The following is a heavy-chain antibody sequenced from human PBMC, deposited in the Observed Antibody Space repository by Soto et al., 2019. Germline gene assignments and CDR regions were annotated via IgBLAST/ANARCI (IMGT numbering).Heavy chain of an antibody. V-gene: IGHV1-24*01. CDR3: ATGSSVSAAMAPNWFDPWDSWFDP. D-gene: IGHD2-2*01. CDR2: FDPEDGEA. Sequence: VASVKVACKVSGYTLTELAIHCLRQAPGKGLEWMGGFDPEDGEAIYAQKFQGRVTMTEDTSTDTAYMELSSLRSEDTAVYYCATGSSVSAAMAPNWFDPWDSWFDPWGQGTLVTVSS. J-gene: IGHJ5*02. CDR1: GYTLTELA.